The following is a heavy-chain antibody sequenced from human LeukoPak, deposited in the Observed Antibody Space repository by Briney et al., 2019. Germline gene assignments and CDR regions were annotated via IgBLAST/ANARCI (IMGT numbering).Heavy chain of an antibody. Sequence: GGSLRLSCAASGFTFSSYAMSWVRQAPGKGLEWVSAISGSGGSTYYADSVKGRFTISRDNSKNTLYLQMNSLRAEDTAVYYCAKDPGWDTAMVIWFDPWGQGTLVTVSS. CDR1: GFTFSSYA. CDR2: ISGSGGST. D-gene: IGHD5-18*01. J-gene: IGHJ5*02. V-gene: IGHV3-23*01. CDR3: AKDPGWDTAMVIWFDP.